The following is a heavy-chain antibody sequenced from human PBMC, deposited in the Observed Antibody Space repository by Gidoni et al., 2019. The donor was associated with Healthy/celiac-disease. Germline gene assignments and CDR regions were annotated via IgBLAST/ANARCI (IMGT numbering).Heavy chain of an antibody. Sequence: QVQLVQSGAEVKKPGSSVKVSCKASGGTFSSYTISWVRQAPGQGLEWMGRIIPLLGIANYAQKFQGRVTITADKSTSTAYMELSSLRSEDTAVYYCAREVIWFGELSYYYYGMDVWGQGTTVTVSS. CDR3: AREVIWFGELSYYYYGMDV. CDR2: IIPLLGIA. D-gene: IGHD3-10*01. V-gene: IGHV1-69*08. CDR1: GGTFSSYT. J-gene: IGHJ6*02.